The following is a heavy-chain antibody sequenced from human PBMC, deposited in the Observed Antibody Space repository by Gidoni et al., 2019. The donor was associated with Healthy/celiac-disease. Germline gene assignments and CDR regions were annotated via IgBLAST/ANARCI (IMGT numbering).Heavy chain of an antibody. V-gene: IGHV4-34*01. D-gene: IGHD2-2*01. Sequence: QVQLQQWGAGLFKPSETLSLTCAAYGGSFSGYYWSWLRQPPGKGLEWIGEINHSGSTNYTPSLKSRVTISVDTSKNQFSLKLSSVTAADTAVYYCARGARHCSSTSCYVRRPHNYYYMDVWGKGTTVTVSS. CDR3: ARGARHCSSTSCYVRRPHNYYYMDV. CDR2: INHSGST. J-gene: IGHJ6*03. CDR1: GGSFSGYY.